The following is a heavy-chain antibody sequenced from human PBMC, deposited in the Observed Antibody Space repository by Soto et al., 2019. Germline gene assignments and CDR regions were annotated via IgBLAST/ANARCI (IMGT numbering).Heavy chain of an antibody. CDR2: IYYSRRT. D-gene: IGHD6-13*01. Sequence: PSETLSLTCTVSGGSISSSSYYWGWIRQPPGEGLEWIGSIYYSRRTYYNPSLKSRVTISVDTSKNQFSLKLSSVTAADTAVYYCARQGQQLVLIYYYYGMDVWGQGTTVTVS. CDR3: ARQGQQLVLIYYYYGMDV. J-gene: IGHJ6*02. CDR1: GGSISSSSYY. V-gene: IGHV4-39*01.